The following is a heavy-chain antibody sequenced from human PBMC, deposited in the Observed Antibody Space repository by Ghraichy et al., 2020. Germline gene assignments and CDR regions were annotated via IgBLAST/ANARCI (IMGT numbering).Heavy chain of an antibody. CDR2: IRSKTDSYAT. V-gene: IGHV3-73*01. CDR3: TRLSSHSGGWYGGGYFYYGMDL. D-gene: IGHD6-19*01. Sequence: GGSLRLSCAASGFTFSGSAMHWVRQASGEGLEWVGRIRSKTDSYATAYAASVKGRFTISRDDSKNTAYLQMNSLKTEDTAVYYCTRLSSHSGGWYGGGYFYYGMDLWGQGTTVTVSS. CDR1: GFTFSGSA. J-gene: IGHJ6*02.